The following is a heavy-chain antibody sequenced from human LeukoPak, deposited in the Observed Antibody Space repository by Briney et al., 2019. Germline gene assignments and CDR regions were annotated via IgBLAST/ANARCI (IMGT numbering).Heavy chain of an antibody. CDR2: IDPSDSHT. CDR3: ARRGSSGWYDY. Sequence: GESLKISCKGSGYSFTSCWISWVRQMPGKGLEWMGRIDPSDSHTNYSPSFQGHGTISTDKSISTAYLQWNSLKASDTAMYYCARRGSSGWYDYWGQGTLVTVSS. D-gene: IGHD6-19*01. J-gene: IGHJ4*02. CDR1: GYSFTSCW. V-gene: IGHV5-10-1*01.